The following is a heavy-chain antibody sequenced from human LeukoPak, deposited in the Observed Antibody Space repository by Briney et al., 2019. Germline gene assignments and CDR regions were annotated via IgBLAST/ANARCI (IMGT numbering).Heavy chain of an antibody. V-gene: IGHV3-20*04. D-gene: IGHD4-17*01. CDR3: ARADYGDYGLDYYYMDV. CDR2: INWTGGST. J-gene: IGHJ6*03. CDR1: GFTFDDYG. Sequence: GGSLRLSCAASGFTFDDYGMSWVRQAPGKGLEWVSGINWTGGSTGYADSVKGRFTISRDNAKNSLYLQMNTLRAEDTALYYCARADYGDYGLDYYYMDVWGKGTTVTVSS.